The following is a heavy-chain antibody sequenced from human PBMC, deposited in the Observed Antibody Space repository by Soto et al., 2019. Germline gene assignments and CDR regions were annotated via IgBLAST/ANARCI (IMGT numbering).Heavy chain of an antibody. D-gene: IGHD3-3*01. Sequence: GGSLRLSCAASGFTFSSYSMNWVRQAPGKGLEWVSSISSSSSYIYYADSVKGRFTISRDNAKNSLYLQMNSLRAEDTAVYYCARDKEWHVGGDYWGQGTLVTVSS. CDR2: ISSSSSYI. CDR3: ARDKEWHVGGDY. CDR1: GFTFSSYS. V-gene: IGHV3-21*01. J-gene: IGHJ4*02.